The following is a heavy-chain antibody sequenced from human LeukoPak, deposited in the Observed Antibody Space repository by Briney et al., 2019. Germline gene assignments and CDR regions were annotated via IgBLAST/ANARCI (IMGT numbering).Heavy chain of an antibody. D-gene: IGHD1-26*01. CDR2: ISDSGGYI. CDR1: GFTFSSYA. V-gene: IGHV3-23*01. CDR3: AKGSGSHSGNYYAY. Sequence: GGSLRLSCAASGFTFSSYAMSWVRQAPGKGLEWVSTISDSGGYIHYADSVKGRFTISRDNSKKTLYLQMNSLRAEDTAVYFCAKGSGSHSGNYYAYWGQGTLVTVSS. J-gene: IGHJ4*02.